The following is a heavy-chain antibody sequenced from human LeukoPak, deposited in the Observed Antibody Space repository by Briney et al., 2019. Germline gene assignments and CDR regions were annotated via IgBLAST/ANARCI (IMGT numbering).Heavy chain of an antibody. CDR3: ARDQEFVRIAAGGPFDY. CDR1: GYTFTNYG. CDR2: ISAYNGNT. Sequence: ASVTVSCKASGYTFTNYGISWVRQAPGQGLEWMGWISAYNGNTHYTQKLQGRATVTTDTYTSTAYMELRSLRFDDTAVYYCARDQEFVRIAAGGPFDYWGRGTLVTVSS. V-gene: IGHV1-18*01. J-gene: IGHJ4*02. D-gene: IGHD6-13*01.